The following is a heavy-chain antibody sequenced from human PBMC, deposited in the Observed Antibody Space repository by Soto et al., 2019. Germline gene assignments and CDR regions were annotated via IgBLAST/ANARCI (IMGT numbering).Heavy chain of an antibody. D-gene: IGHD1-26*01. CDR1: GFTFSDYW. CDR2: IRTGSGHI. J-gene: IGHJ4*02. V-gene: IGHV3-21*01. Sequence: PGGSLRLSCAASGFTFSDYWMSWVRQATGRGLEWVSSIRTGSGHIYYVDSVKGRFTISRDNAKNSLYLQMNSLRAEDTAVYYCARAYGRRWDNYFDYWGQGTLVTVSS. CDR3: ARAYGRRWDNYFDY.